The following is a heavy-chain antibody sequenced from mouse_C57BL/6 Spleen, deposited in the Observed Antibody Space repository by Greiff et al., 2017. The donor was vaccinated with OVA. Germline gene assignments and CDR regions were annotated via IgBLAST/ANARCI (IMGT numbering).Heavy chain of an antibody. D-gene: IGHD1-1*01. CDR1: GYTFTSYW. CDR2: IDPSDSYT. CDR3: ARGDYYGSSLLFYAMDY. V-gene: IGHV1-69*01. Sequence: QVQLQQPGAELVMPGASVKLSCKASGYTFTSYWMHWVKQRPGQGLEWIGEIDPSDSYTNYNQKFKGKSTLTVDKSSSTAYMQLSSLTSEDSAVYYCARGDYYGSSLLFYAMDYWGQGTPVTVSS. J-gene: IGHJ4*01.